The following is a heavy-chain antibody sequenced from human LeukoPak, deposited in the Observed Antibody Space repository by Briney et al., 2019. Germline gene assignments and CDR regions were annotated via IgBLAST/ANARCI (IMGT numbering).Heavy chain of an antibody. V-gene: IGHV3-30-3*01. Sequence: GGSLRLSCAASGFTFSSYWMSWVRQAPGKGLEWVAVISYDGSNKYYADSVKGRFTISRDNSKNTLYLQMNSLRAEDTAVYYCARDLGDGYNRFYYGMDVWGQGTTVTVSS. CDR3: ARDLGDGYNRFYYGMDV. J-gene: IGHJ6*02. D-gene: IGHD5-24*01. CDR1: GFTFSSYW. CDR2: ISYDGSNK.